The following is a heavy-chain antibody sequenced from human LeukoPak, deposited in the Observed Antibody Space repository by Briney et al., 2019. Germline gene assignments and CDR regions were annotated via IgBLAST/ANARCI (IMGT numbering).Heavy chain of an antibody. CDR3: TSTLAA. CDR1: GFTFSNAW. V-gene: IGHV3-15*01. D-gene: IGHD6-25*01. J-gene: IGHJ4*02. Sequence: GGSLRLSCAASGFTFSNAWMTWVRQAPGKGLEWVGRIKRKTDGGTTDYAAPVKGRFTISRDDSKNTLYLQMNSLKTEDTAVYYCTSTLAAWGQGTLVTVSS. CDR2: IKRKTDGGTT.